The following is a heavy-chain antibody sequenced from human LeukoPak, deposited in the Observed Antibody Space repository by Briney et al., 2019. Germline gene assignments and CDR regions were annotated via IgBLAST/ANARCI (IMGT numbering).Heavy chain of an antibody. CDR1: GFTFSSYW. J-gene: IGHJ4*02. Sequence: GGSLRLSCAASGFTFSSYWMSWVRQAPGKGLEWVANIKQDGSEKYYVDSVKGRFTISRDNAKNSLYLQMNSLRAEDTAVYYCASSLVATVSGFVDYWGQGTLVSVSS. CDR2: IKQDGSEK. CDR3: ASSLVATVSGFVDY. D-gene: IGHD5-12*01. V-gene: IGHV3-7*01.